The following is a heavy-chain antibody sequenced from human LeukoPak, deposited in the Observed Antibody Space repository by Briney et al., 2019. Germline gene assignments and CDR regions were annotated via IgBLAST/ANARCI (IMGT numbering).Heavy chain of an antibody. CDR2: ISGSGGST. V-gene: IGHV3-23*01. CDR3: AKKGSYSSGWYGGHYFDS. Sequence: PGGSLRLSCAASGFTFSSYAMSWVRQAPGKGLEWVSAISGSGGSTYYADSVKGRFTISRDNSKNTLYLQMSSLRVEDTAVYYCAKKGSYSSGWYGGHYFDSWGQGTLVTVSS. CDR1: GFTFSSYA. J-gene: IGHJ4*01. D-gene: IGHD6-19*01.